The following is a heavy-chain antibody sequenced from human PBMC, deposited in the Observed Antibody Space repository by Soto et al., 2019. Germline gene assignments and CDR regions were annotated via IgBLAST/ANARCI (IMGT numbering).Heavy chain of an antibody. D-gene: IGHD3-10*01. Sequence: SETLSLTCAVYGGSFSGYYWSWIRQPPGKGLEWIGEINHSGSTNYNPSLKSRVTISVDTSKNQFSLKLSSVTAADTAVYYCARTSGSGSYGTFDYWGQGTLVTVSS. CDR1: GGSFSGYY. CDR2: INHSGST. J-gene: IGHJ4*02. CDR3: ARTSGSGSYGTFDY. V-gene: IGHV4-34*01.